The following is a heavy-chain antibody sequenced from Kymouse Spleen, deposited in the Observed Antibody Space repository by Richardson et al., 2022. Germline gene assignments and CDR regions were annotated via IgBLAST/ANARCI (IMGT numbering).Heavy chain of an antibody. J-gene: IGHJ6*02. V-gene: IGHV3-21*03. CDR3: ARDKAAAFYYYYGMDV. Sequence: EVQLVESGGGLVKPGGSLRLSCAASGFTFSSYSMNWVRQAPGKGLEWVSSISSSSSYIYYADSVKGRFTISRDNAKNSLYLQMNSLRAEDTAVYYCARDKAAAFYYYYGMDVWGQGTTVTVSS. D-gene: IGHD6-13*01. CDR2: ISSSSSYI. CDR1: GFTFSSYS.